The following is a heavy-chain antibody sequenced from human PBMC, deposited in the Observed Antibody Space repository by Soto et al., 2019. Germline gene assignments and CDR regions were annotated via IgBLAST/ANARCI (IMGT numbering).Heavy chain of an antibody. CDR2: IYPGDSDT. CDR1: GYSFTSYW. V-gene: IGHV5-51*01. Sequence: GESLKISCKGSGYSFTSYWIGWVRQMPGKGLEWMGIIYPGDSDTRYSPSFQGQVTISADKSISTAYLQWSSLKASDTAMYYCARHEGDSSSWYEYYHYGMAVWGQGSTVTVSS. CDR3: ARHEGDSSSWYEYYHYGMAV. J-gene: IGHJ6*02. D-gene: IGHD6-13*01.